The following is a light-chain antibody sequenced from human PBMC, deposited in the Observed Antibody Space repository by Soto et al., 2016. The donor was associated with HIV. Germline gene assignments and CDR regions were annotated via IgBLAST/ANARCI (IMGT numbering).Light chain of an antibody. J-gene: IGKJ1*01. CDR1: QSISSY. Sequence: DIQMTQSPSTLSASVGDRVTITCRASQSISSYLAWYQQKPGKAPKLLICKASSLQSGVPSRFSGSGSGTEFTLTISSLQPDDFATYYCQQYSSYSWAFGKGPRWKSN. CDR3: QQYSSYSWA. CDR2: KAS. V-gene: IGKV1-5*03.